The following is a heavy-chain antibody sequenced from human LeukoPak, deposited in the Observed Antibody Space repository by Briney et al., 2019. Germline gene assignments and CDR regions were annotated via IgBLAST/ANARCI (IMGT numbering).Heavy chain of an antibody. D-gene: IGHD2-2*01. CDR1: GYTFTSYD. J-gene: IGHJ4*02. Sequence: GASVKVSCKASGYTFTSYDINWVRQATGQGLEWMGWMNPNSGNTGYAQKFQGRVTMTRNTSISTAYMELSSLRSEDTAVYYCATAPRYQLLSRDAHLFDYWGQGTLVTVSS. CDR2: MNPNSGNT. CDR3: ATAPRYQLLSRDAHLFDY. V-gene: IGHV1-8*01.